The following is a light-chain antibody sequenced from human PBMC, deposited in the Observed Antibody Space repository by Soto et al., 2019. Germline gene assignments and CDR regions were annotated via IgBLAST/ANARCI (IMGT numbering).Light chain of an antibody. CDR1: SSNIGAGYD. Sequence: QSVLTQPPSVSGAPGQRVTISCTGSSSNIGAGYDVHWYQQLPGTAPKLLIFGNTNRPSGVPDRFSGSKSDTSASLAITGLQAEDEADYYCQSYDSSLNTYVFGAGTKLTVL. J-gene: IGLJ1*01. CDR2: GNT. V-gene: IGLV1-40*01. CDR3: QSYDSSLNTYV.